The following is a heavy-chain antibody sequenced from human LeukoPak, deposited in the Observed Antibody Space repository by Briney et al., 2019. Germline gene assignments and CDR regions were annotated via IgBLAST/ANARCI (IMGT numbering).Heavy chain of an antibody. CDR1: GSAFSTSG. D-gene: IGHD6-13*01. CDR2: ISSSSNFI. V-gene: IGHV3-21*01. CDR3: ARIPHSSSSGAFDI. J-gene: IGHJ3*02. Sequence: KAGGSLRLSCAASGSAFSTSGMNWVRQAPGKGLEWVSYISSSSNFISYGDSMRGRFTISRDNAQNSLYLQMNSLRAEDTAVYYCARIPHSSSSGAFDIWGQGTMVTVSS.